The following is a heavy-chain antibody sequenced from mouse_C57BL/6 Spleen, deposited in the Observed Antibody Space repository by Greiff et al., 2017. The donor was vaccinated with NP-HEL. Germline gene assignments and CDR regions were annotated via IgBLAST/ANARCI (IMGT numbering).Heavy chain of an antibody. V-gene: IGHV1-59*01. CDR3: APEYDGY. Sequence: QVQLQQSGAELVRPGTSVKLSCKASGYTFTSYWMHWVKQRPGQGLEWIGVIDPSDSYTNYNQKFKGKATLTVDTSSSTAYMQLSSLTSEDSAVYYCAPEYDGYWGQGTTLTVSS. D-gene: IGHD2-4*01. CDR1: GYTFTSYW. J-gene: IGHJ2*01. CDR2: IDPSDSYT.